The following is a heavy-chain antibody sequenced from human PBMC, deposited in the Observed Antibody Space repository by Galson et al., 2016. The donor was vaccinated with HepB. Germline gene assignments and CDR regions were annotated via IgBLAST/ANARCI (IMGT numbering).Heavy chain of an antibody. V-gene: IGHV2-5*02. CDR1: GFSLSTLGVA. D-gene: IGHD5-18*01. Sequence: PALVKPTQTLTLTCTFSGFSLSTLGVAVGWIRQPPGKALEWLALIYWDDDKRYRPSLRTRLTITKDTSKNQVVLTMTNMDPVDTATYYCAHRPNSYGYHNWFDPWGQGTLVTVSS. CDR2: IYWDDDK. J-gene: IGHJ5*02. CDR3: AHRPNSYGYHNWFDP.